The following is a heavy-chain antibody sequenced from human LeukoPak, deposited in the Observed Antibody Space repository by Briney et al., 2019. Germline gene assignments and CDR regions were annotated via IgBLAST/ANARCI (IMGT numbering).Heavy chain of an antibody. CDR1: GGSISSSSYY. Sequence: SETLSLTCTVSGGSISSSSYYWGWIRQPPGKGLEWIGYIYYSGSTNYNPSLKSRVTISVDTSKNQFSLKLSSVTAADTAVYYCARHLAAAGYYYYYGMDVWGQGTTVTVSS. CDR2: IYYSGST. J-gene: IGHJ6*02. CDR3: ARHLAAAGYYYYYGMDV. D-gene: IGHD6-13*01. V-gene: IGHV4-61*05.